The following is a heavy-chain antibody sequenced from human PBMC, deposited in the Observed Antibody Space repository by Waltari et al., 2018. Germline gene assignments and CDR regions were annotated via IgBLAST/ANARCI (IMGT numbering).Heavy chain of an antibody. CDR2: VSSDGSIT. D-gene: IGHD2-15*01. CDR3: AREIGYSGALDY. CDR1: GFTFSNYA. Sequence: QVQLVESGGGVVQPGRSLRLSCAASGFTFSNYAMQWVRQAPGKGLDWVAVVSSDGSITYYAESVKGRFTISRDNSKNTVYLQMSSLRAEDTGIYCCAREIGYSGALDYWGLGDLVTVSS. V-gene: IGHV3-30*15. J-gene: IGHJ4*02.